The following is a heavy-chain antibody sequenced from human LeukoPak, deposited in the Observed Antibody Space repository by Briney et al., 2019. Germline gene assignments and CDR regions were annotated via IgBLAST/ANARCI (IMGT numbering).Heavy chain of an antibody. Sequence: SETLSLTCTVSGGSISSSSYYWGWIRQPPGKGLEWIGTIYYSGSTYYNPSLKSRVTISVYTSKNQFSLKLSFVTAADTAVYYCARGRGYNRWFPAPIWRAFDIWRQGTMVTVSS. CDR2: IYYSGST. CDR1: GGSISSSSYY. CDR3: ARGRGYNRWFPAPIWRAFDI. V-gene: IGHV4-39*07. D-gene: IGHD1-14*01. J-gene: IGHJ3*02.